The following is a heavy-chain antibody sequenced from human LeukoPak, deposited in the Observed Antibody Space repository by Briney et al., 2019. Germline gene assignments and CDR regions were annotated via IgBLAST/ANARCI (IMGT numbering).Heavy chain of an antibody. Sequence: GGSLRLSCAASGFTFSSYGMHWVRQAPGKGLEWVAVISYDGSNKNYADSVKGRFTISRDNSKNTLYLQMNSLGPEDTAVYYCARDFYGSGSYYPRFDYWGQGTLVTVSS. D-gene: IGHD3-10*01. J-gene: IGHJ4*02. CDR2: ISYDGSNK. CDR3: ARDFYGSGSYYPRFDY. V-gene: IGHV3-30*03. CDR1: GFTFSSYG.